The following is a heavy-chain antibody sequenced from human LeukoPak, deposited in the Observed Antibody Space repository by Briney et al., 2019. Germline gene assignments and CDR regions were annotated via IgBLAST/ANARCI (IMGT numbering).Heavy chain of an antibody. CDR3: ARHSSSGSCRRDAFDI. J-gene: IGHJ3*02. Sequence: GESLKISGKGSGYSFTSYWIGWVRQMPGKGLEWMGIIYPGDSDTRYSPSFQGQVTISADKSISTAYLQWSSLKASDTAMYYCARHSSSGSCRRDAFDIWGQGTMVTVSS. CDR2: IYPGDSDT. V-gene: IGHV5-51*01. D-gene: IGHD1-26*01. CDR1: GYSFTSYW.